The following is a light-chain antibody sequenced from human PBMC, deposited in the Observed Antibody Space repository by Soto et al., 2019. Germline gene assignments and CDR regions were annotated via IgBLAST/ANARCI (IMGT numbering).Light chain of an antibody. CDR2: AAS. CDR1: QNIGNY. V-gene: IGKV1-39*01. CDR3: QQSYSPHWT. J-gene: IGKJ1*01. Sequence: DIQMTQSPSSLSASIGDRVTITCRASQNIGNYLYWYQQKPGKAPKVLIYAASSLQSGVPSRFRGSGSGTDFTLTISSLQLEDFATYFCQQSYSPHWTFGQGTKVEIK.